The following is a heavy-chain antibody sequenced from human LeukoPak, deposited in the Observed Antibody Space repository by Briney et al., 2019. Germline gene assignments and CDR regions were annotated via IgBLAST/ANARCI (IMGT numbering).Heavy chain of an antibody. CDR1: GFTFSSYA. V-gene: IGHV3-30*04. J-gene: IGHJ3*02. CDR3: ARENFDRLGAFDI. D-gene: IGHD3-9*01. Sequence: GRSLRLSCAASGFTFSSYAMHWVRQAPGKGLEWVAVISYDGSNKYYADSVKGRFTISRDNSKNTPYLQMNSLRAEDTAVYYCARENFDRLGAFDIWGQGTMVTVSS. CDR2: ISYDGSNK.